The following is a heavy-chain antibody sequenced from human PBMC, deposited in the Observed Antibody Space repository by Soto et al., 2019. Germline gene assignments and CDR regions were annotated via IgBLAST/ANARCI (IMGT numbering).Heavy chain of an antibody. CDR2: IIPKLGSA. Sequence: GASVKVSCKASGGGNLRDYRTTWVRRAPGQGLEWMGGIIPKLGSANYAQKFQGRVTITADESTNSVYMELRSLRSDDTAVYYCVRGGEGYNFGAVYWGQGTPVTVSS. J-gene: IGHJ4*02. V-gene: IGHV1-69*13. CDR3: VRGGEGYNFGAVY. CDR1: GGGNLRDYR. D-gene: IGHD5-12*01.